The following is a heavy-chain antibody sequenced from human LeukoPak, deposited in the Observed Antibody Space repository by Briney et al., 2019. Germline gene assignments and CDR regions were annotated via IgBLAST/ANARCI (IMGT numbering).Heavy chain of an antibody. D-gene: IGHD2-2*01. CDR3: ARDPDIVVVPAAMDY. Sequence: PGGSLRLSCAASGFTFSSYWMHWVRQAPGKGLVWVSRINTDGSSTSYADSVKGRFTISRDNAKNTLYLQMNSLRAEDTAVYYCARDPDIVVVPAAMDYWGQGTLVTVSS. CDR1: GFTFSSYW. V-gene: IGHV3-74*01. CDR2: INTDGSST. J-gene: IGHJ4*02.